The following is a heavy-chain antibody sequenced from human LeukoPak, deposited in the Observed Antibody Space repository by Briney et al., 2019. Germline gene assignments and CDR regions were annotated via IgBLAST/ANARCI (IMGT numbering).Heavy chain of an antibody. CDR2: IYYSGST. J-gene: IGHJ6*03. CDR1: GGSISSYY. CDR3: ARGGFSLYYYYYYMDV. V-gene: IGHV4-59*01. Sequence: PSETLSLTCTVSGGSISSYYWSWIRQPPGKGLEWIGYIYYSGSTNYNPSLKSRVTISVDTSKNQFSLKLSSVTAADTAVYYCARGGFSLYYYYYYMDVWGKGTTVTVSS.